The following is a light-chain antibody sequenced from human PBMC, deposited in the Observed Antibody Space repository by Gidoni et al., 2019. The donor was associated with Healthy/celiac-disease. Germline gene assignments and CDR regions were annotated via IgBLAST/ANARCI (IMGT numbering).Light chain of an antibody. V-gene: IGKV3-11*01. CDR3: QQRST. CDR2: DAS. CDR1: QSVSSY. J-gene: IGKJ3*01. Sequence: EIVSTQSPATLSLSPGERATLSCSASQSVSSYLAWYHQKPGQAPSLRIYDASNRATGIPARFSGSGSGTDFTLTISSLEPEDFAVYYCQQRSTLGPGTKVDIK.